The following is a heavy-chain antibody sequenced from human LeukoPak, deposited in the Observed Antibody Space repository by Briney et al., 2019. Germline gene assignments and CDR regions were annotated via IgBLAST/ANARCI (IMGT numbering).Heavy chain of an antibody. CDR3: ASSDEDILTRDAFDI. D-gene: IGHD3-9*01. J-gene: IGHJ3*02. V-gene: IGHV3-21*01. CDR2: ISSSSSYI. Sequence: GGSLRLSCAASGFTFSSYSMNWVRQAPGKGLEWVSSISSSSSYIYYADSVKGRFTISRDNAKNSLYLQMNSLRAEDTAVYYCASSDEDILTRDAFDIWGQGTMVTVSS. CDR1: GFTFSSYS.